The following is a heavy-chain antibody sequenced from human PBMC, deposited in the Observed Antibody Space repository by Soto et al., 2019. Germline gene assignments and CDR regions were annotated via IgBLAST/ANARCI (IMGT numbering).Heavy chain of an antibody. J-gene: IGHJ4*02. D-gene: IGHD3-16*02. CDR2: IYAGVTT. CDR3: AKDPPGSWPTL. V-gene: IGHV3-53*01. CDR1: GVSVSTKY. Sequence: GGSLGLSCAASGVSVSTKYRSWVRQAPGKGLEWVSIIYAGVTTYYADSVKGRCTISRHISKNKVYLQLNSLRADDTAMYLCAKDPPGSWPTLWRQGTPGTVSS.